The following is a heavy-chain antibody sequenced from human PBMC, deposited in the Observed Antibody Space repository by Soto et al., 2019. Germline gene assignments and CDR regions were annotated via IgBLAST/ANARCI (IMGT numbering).Heavy chain of an antibody. V-gene: IGHV4-30-4*01. CDR2: IYYRGMT. CDR3: ARGPPRNCYGHSFDM. CDR1: GASVSGAEYY. J-gene: IGHJ3*02. Sequence: QVQLQESGPRLVKPSQTLSLSCTVSGASVSGAEYYWSWIRQPPGKGLEWIGYIYYRGMTSYNPSLQSRVSISADTSKMQFSLKVTSVTAADTTVYYCARGPPRNCYGHSFDMWGQGTMATVS. D-gene: IGHD2-15*01.